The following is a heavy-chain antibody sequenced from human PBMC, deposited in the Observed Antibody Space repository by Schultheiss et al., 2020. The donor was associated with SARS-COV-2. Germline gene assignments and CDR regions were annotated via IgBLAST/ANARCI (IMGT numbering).Heavy chain of an antibody. Sequence: GGSLRLSCAASGFTFSSYAMHWVRQAPGKGLEWVANINQDGSEKYYVDSVKGRFTISRDNAKNSLYLQMNSLRAEDTAVYYCAREGDYDILTGYYAVYYYYGMDVWGQGTTVTVSS. CDR3: AREGDYDILTGYYAVYYYYGMDV. V-gene: IGHV3-7*01. J-gene: IGHJ6*02. CDR1: GFTFSSYA. D-gene: IGHD3-9*01. CDR2: INQDGSEK.